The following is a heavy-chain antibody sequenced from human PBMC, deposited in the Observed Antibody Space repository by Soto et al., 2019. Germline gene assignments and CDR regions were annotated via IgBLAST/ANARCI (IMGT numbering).Heavy chain of an antibody. V-gene: IGHV3-30-3*01. J-gene: IGHJ1*01. CDR1: GFTFSSYA. CDR2: ISYDGSNK. Sequence: GGSLRLSCAASGFTFSSYAMHWVRQAPGTGLEWVAVISYDGSNKYYADSVKGRFTISRDNSKNTLYLQMNSLRAEDTAVYYCARDVVVTARGGEYFQHWGQGTLVTVSS. D-gene: IGHD2-21*02. CDR3: ARDVVVTARGGEYFQH.